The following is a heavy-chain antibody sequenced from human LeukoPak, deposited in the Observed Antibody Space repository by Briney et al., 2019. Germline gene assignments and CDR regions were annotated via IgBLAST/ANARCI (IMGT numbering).Heavy chain of an antibody. V-gene: IGHV4-59*01. CDR2: IYYSGST. J-gene: IGHJ6*03. CDR1: GGSISSYY. D-gene: IGHD2-2*01. Sequence: SETLSLNCTVSGGSISSYYWSWIRQPPGKGLEWIGYIYYSGSTNYNPSLKSRVTISVDTSKNQFSLKLSSVTAADTAVYYCARAPRTPRYCSSTSCYHGGYYYYYYMDVWGKGTTVTVSS. CDR3: ARAPRTPRYCSSTSCYHGGYYYYYYMDV.